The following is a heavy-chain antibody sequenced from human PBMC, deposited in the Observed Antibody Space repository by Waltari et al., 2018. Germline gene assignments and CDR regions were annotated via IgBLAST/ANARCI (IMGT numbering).Heavy chain of an antibody. V-gene: IGHV1-2*02. CDR1: IDAVTEHY. D-gene: IGHD2-21*02. Sequence: LVQSGAEVMKPGASVQVSCKASIDAVTEHYIHWVRQAPGQGPEWMGWVNPNGGGTNYAQRFAGRITVTWDTSISTAYMEFSRLTSGDTAVYFCAREYCGGDCRLFDYWGQGTLVTVSS. J-gene: IGHJ4*02. CDR3: AREYCGGDCRLFDY. CDR2: VNPNGGGT.